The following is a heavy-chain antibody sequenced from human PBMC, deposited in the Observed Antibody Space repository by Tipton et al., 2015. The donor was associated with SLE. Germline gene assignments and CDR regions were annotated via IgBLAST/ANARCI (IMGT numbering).Heavy chain of an antibody. CDR1: GDSFSSAAYY. Sequence: TLSLTCNVSGDSFSSAAYYWTWIRQPAGKGLEWIGRMYVSGAVHYNPSLNNRVTISLDKSKNQFSLKLTSMTAADTAVYYCARGNDYIWGIDFWGPGTLVPVSS. V-gene: IGHV4-61*02. CDR2: MYVSGAV. D-gene: IGHD3-16*01. CDR3: ARGNDYIWGIDF. J-gene: IGHJ4*02.